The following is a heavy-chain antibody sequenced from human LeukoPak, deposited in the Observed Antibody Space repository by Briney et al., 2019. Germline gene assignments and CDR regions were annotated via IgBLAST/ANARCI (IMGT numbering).Heavy chain of an antibody. J-gene: IGHJ4*02. CDR3: ARAGVWFGEITDY. CDR2: INPNSGGT. D-gene: IGHD3-10*01. CDR1: GHTFTGYY. Sequence: ASVKVSCKASGHTFTGYYMHWVRQAPGQGLEWMGWINPNSGGTNYAQKFQGRVTMTRDTSISTAYMELSRLRSDDTAVYYCARAGVWFGEITDYWGQGTLVTVSS. V-gene: IGHV1-2*02.